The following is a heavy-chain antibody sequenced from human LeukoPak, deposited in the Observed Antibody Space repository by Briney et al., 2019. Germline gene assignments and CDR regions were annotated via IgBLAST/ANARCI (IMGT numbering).Heavy chain of an antibody. Sequence: GGSLRLSCAASGFTFSSYSMTWVRQAPGKGLEWVSAISGSGGSTYYADSVKGRFTISRDNSKNTLYLQMNSLRAEDTAVYYCARGTGYNTGRSVDYWGQGTLVTVSS. CDR1: GFTFSSYS. CDR2: ISGSGGST. J-gene: IGHJ4*02. V-gene: IGHV3-23*01. CDR3: ARGTGYNTGRSVDY. D-gene: IGHD6-25*01.